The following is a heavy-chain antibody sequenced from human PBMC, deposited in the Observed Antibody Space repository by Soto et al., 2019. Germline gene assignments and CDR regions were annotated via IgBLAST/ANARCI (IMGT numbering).Heavy chain of an antibody. D-gene: IGHD5-12*01. Sequence: GVSLRLSCAASGFTFSSYAMSWVRQAPGKGLEWVSAISGSGGSTYYADSVKGRFTISRDNSKNTLYLQMNSLRAEDTAVYYCAKNGAFSGYDYYYYGMDVWGQGTTVTVSS. V-gene: IGHV3-23*01. CDR2: ISGSGGST. CDR3: AKNGAFSGYDYYYYGMDV. CDR1: GFTFSSYA. J-gene: IGHJ6*02.